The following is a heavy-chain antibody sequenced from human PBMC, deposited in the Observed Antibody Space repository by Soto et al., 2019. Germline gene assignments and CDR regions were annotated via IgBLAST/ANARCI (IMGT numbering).Heavy chain of an antibody. CDR2: INSDGSST. D-gene: IGHD6-13*01. V-gene: IGHV3-74*01. CDR3: ARDWYSSSWDY. Sequence: PGGXXXXSXAASGFTFSSYWMHWVRQAPGKGLVWVSRINSDGSSTSYADSVKGRFTISRDNAKNTLYLQMNSLRAEDTAVYYCARDWYSSSWDYWGQGTLVTVSS. J-gene: IGHJ4*02. CDR1: GFTFSSYW.